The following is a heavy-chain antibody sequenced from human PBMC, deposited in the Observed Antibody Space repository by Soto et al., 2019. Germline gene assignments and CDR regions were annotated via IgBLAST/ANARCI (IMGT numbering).Heavy chain of an antibody. CDR1: GFSFSSYV. V-gene: IGHV3-23*01. J-gene: IGHJ4*02. D-gene: IGHD4-17*01. CDR2: ISGTGGST. Sequence: EVQLLESGGGVGQPGGSLRLSCAATGFSFSSYVLNWVRQAPGKGLEWVSGISGTGGSTYYADSVKGRFTISRDNSKNTLYLQMNSLRAGDTAVYYCAKSYGDYVFFDYWGQGSLVTVPS. CDR3: AKSYGDYVFFDY.